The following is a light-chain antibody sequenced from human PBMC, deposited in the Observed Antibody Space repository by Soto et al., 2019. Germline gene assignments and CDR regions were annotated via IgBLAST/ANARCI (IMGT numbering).Light chain of an antibody. V-gene: IGKV3-20*01. J-gene: IGKJ1*01. Sequence: IVLTQSPGTLSLSPGERATLFCRASQSVTSNYFAWYQQKPGQAPRLLIYGISDRATGIPDRFSGSGSGTDFTLTISRLEPEDFAVYYCEQYGSSPRTFGQGTEVDI. CDR1: QSVTSNY. CDR2: GIS. CDR3: EQYGSSPRT.